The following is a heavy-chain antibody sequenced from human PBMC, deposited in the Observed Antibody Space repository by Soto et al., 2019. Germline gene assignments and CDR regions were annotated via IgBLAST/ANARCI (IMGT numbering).Heavy chain of an antibody. CDR2: IYYSGST. J-gene: IGHJ5*02. CDR3: ARGGGRDYLRIPYNWFDP. Sequence: TLSLTCTVSGGSISSGGYYWSWIRQHPGKGLEWIGYIYYSGSTYYNPSLKSRVTISVDTSKNQFSLKLSSVTAADTAVYYCARGGGRDYLRIPYNWFDPWGQGTLVTVSS. CDR1: GGSISSGGYY. V-gene: IGHV4-31*03. D-gene: IGHD3-16*01.